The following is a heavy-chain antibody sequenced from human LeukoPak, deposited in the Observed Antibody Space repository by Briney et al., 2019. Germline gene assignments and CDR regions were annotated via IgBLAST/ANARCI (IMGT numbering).Heavy chain of an antibody. CDR3: VKSSTNYGGWFDS. V-gene: IGHV3-21*01. CDR2: ISTSSSYI. CDR1: GYSISTGYY. J-gene: IGHJ5*01. D-gene: IGHD4/OR15-4a*01. Sequence: ETLSLTCTVSGYSISTGYYWDWVRQAPGKGLEWVSSISTSSSYIYYADSVKGRFTISRDNARNSLSLQVSRLRAEDTAVYYCVKSSTNYGGWFDSWGQGTLVTVSS.